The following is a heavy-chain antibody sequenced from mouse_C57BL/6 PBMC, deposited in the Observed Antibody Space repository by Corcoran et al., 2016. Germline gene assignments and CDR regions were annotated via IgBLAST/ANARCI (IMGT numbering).Heavy chain of an antibody. J-gene: IGHJ1*03. CDR1: GYTFTDYN. V-gene: IGHV1-18*01. CDR3: ARIYYYGSSYHWYFDV. Sequence: EVQLQQSGPELVKPGASVKIPCKASGYTFTDYNMDWVKQSHGKSLEWIGDINPNNGGTIYNQKFKGKATLTVDKSSSTAYMELRSLTSEDTAVYYCARIYYYGSSYHWYFDVWGTGTTVTVSS. CDR2: INPNNGGT. D-gene: IGHD1-1*01.